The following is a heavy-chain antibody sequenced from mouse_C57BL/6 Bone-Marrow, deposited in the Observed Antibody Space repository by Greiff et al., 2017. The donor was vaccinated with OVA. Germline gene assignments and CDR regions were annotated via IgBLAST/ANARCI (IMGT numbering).Heavy chain of an antibody. CDR2: IDPEKGDT. CDR3: TSYGNFDY. Sequence: EVQLQQSGAELVRPGASVKLSCPASGFNIKDDYMHWVKQRPEQGLEWIGWIDPEKGDTEYASKFQGKATITADTSSTTAYLQLSSLTSEDTAVYYCTSYGNFDYWGQGTTLTVSS. J-gene: IGHJ2*01. V-gene: IGHV14-4*01. D-gene: IGHD2-1*01. CDR1: GFNIKDDY.